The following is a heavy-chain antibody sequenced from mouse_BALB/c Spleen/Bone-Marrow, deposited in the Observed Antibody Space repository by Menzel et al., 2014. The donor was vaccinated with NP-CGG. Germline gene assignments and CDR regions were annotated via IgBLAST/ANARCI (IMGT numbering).Heavy chain of an antibody. D-gene: IGHD2-1*01. CDR2: INPSTGYT. V-gene: IGHV1-7*01. CDR3: ARGNPLYAMDY. J-gene: IGHJ4*01. CDR1: GYTFTSYW. Sequence: QVQLQQSGAELAKPGASVKMSCKASGYTFTSYWMHWVKQRPGQGLEWIGYINPSTGYTDYNRKFNDKATLTADKSSSTAYMQLSSLTSKDSAVYYCARGNPLYAMDYWGQGTSVTVSS.